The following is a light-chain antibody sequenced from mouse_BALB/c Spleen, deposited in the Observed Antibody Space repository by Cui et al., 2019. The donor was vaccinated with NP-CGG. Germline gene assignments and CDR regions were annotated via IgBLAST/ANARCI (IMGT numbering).Light chain of an antibody. J-gene: IGLJ1*01. CDR3: ALWYSNHWV. V-gene: IGLV1*01. Sequence: QAVLTQASALTTSPGETVTPTCRSSTGAVTTSNYANWVQEKPDHLFTGLIGGTNNRAPGVSARFSGSLIGDKAALTITGAQTEDEAIYFCALWYSNHWVFGGGTKLTVL. CDR1: TGAVTTSNY. CDR2: GTN.